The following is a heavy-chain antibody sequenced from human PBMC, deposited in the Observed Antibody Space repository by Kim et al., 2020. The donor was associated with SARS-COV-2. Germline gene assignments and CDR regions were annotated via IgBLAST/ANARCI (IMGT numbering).Heavy chain of an antibody. CDR3: AKDSGIDYGVQLDY. CDR2: ISGSGGST. CDR1: GFTFSSYA. J-gene: IGHJ4*02. Sequence: GGSLRLSCAASGFTFSSYAMSWVRQAPGKGLEWVSAISGSGGSTYYADSVKGRFTISRDNSKNMLYLQMNSLRAEDTAVYYCAKDSGIDYGVQLDYWGQGTLVTVSS. V-gene: IGHV3-23*01. D-gene: IGHD4-17*01.